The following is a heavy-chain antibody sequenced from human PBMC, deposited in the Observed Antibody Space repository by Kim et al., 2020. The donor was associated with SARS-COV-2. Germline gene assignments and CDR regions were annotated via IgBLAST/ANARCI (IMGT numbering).Heavy chain of an antibody. J-gene: IGHJ3*02. CDR2: ISGSGGST. CDR1: GFTFSSYA. Sequence: GGSLRLSCAASGFTFSSYAMTWVRQAPGKGLEWVSVISGSGGSTYYADGVKGRFTISRDNSKNTLYLQMNTLRAEDTALSYCAKARAVVNFADALASWG. D-gene: IGHD2-15*01. CDR3: AKARAVVNFADALAS. V-gene: IGHV3-23*01.